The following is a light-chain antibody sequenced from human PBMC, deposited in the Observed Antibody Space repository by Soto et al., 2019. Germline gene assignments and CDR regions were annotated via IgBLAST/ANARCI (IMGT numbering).Light chain of an antibody. V-gene: IGLV7-43*01. CDR1: TGAVTSGYY. J-gene: IGLJ3*02. Sequence: QAVVTQEPSLTVSPGGTVTLTCASSTGAVTSGYYANWFQQKPGQAPRALISSTSNKHSWTPARFSGSFLGGKAALTLSGVEPEEEAEYYCLLFYRDALVFGGGTKLTVL. CDR2: STS. CDR3: LLFYRDALV.